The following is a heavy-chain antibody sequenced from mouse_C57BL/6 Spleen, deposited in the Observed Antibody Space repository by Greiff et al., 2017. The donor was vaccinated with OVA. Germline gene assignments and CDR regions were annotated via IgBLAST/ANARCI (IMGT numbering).Heavy chain of an antibody. CDR3: TRETVVADWYFDV. J-gene: IGHJ1*03. CDR1: GFTFSDAW. V-gene: IGHV6-6*01. CDR2: IRNKANNHAT. Sequence: EVQVVESGGGLVQPGGSMKLSCAASGFTFSDAWMDWVRQSPEKGLEWVAEIRNKANNHATYYAESVKGRFTISRDDSKSSVYLQMNSLRAEDTGIYYCTRETVVADWYFDVWGTGTTVTVSS. D-gene: IGHD1-1*01.